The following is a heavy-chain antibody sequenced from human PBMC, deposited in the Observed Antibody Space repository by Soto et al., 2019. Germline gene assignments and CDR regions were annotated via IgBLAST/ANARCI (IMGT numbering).Heavy chain of an antibody. V-gene: IGHV1-8*01. CDR3: TRGQGNH. CDR1: GYTFTSYD. J-gene: IGHJ4*02. CDR2: MNPFSGNA. Sequence: QVKLVQSGAEVKKPGDSVRVSCKASGYTFTSYDIYWVRQATGQGLEWMGWMNPFSGNAVYTQKFQVRVTMTRDTSINTAYMERGGLRSEDTAVYYCTRGQGNHWGQGSLVTVSS.